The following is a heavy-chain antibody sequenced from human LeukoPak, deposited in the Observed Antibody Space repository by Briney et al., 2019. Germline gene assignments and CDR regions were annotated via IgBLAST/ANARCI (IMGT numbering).Heavy chain of an antibody. V-gene: IGHV4-39*01. CDR1: GGSISSSSYY. J-gene: IGHJ3*02. CDR3: ARRPVRGYSYGSYAFDI. Sequence: SETLSLTRTVSGGSISSSSYYWGWIRQPPGKGLEWIGSIYYSGSTYYNPSLKSRVTISVDTSKNQFSLKLSSVTAADTAVYYCARRPVRGYSYGSYAFDIWGQGTMVTVSS. D-gene: IGHD5-18*01. CDR2: IYYSGST.